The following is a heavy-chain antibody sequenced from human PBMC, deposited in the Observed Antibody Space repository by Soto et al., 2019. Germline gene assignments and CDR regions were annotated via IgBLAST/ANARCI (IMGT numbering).Heavy chain of an antibody. CDR3: ATRPGGDFEGYFAY. Sequence: SETLSLTCTVSGGSISGFYWSWIRQPPGKGLEWIGYIYYSGSTNYNPSLKSRVTISVDTSKNHFSLKLSSVTAADTAVYYCATRPGGDFEGYFAYWGQGTLVTVSS. D-gene: IGHD4-17*01. J-gene: IGHJ4*02. CDR2: IYYSGST. V-gene: IGHV4-59*01. CDR1: GGSISGFY.